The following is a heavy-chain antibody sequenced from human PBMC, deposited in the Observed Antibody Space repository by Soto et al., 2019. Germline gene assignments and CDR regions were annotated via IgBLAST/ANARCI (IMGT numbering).Heavy chain of an antibody. CDR3: ETAEVDX. V-gene: IGHV3-74*01. J-gene: IGHJ4*02. CDR2: MNSDGSTT. Sequence: SGGSLRLSFAASGFTFGNYWMHWVRQAPGKGLEWVSRMNSDGSTTNYAYSVKGRFTVSRDNAKNTLYLQMNSLRAEDTAVYYCETAEVDXWGPGTWVTVSX. CDR1: GFTFGNYW.